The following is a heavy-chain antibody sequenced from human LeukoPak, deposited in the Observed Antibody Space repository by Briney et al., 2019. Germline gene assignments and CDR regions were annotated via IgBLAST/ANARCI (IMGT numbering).Heavy chain of an antibody. V-gene: IGHV4-59*01. D-gene: IGHD6-6*01. J-gene: IGHJ4*02. CDR1: GGSISSYY. Sequence: SETLSLTCTVSGGSISSYYWSWIRQPPGKGLEWIGYIYYSGSTNYNPSLKSRVTISVDTSKNQFSLKLSSVTAADTAVYYCARVVSSSSDYFDYWGQGTLVSVSS. CDR2: IYYSGST. CDR3: ARVVSSSSDYFDY.